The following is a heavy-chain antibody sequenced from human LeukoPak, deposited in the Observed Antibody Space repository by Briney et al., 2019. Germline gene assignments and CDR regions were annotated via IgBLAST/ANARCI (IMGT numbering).Heavy chain of an antibody. CDR3: AKDRVVPAATYQ. CDR2: ISGSGGST. Sequence: GGSLRLSCAAYGFTFSVYAMSWVRQAPGKGLEWVSTISGSGGSTYYPDSVKGRFTISRDNSKNTLYLQMNSLRAEDTAVYYCAKDRVVPAATYQWGQGTLVTVSS. CDR1: GFTFSVYA. J-gene: IGHJ4*02. V-gene: IGHV3-23*01. D-gene: IGHD2-2*01.